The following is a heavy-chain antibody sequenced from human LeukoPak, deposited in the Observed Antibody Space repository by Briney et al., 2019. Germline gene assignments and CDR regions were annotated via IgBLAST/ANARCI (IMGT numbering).Heavy chain of an antibody. CDR2: ISDNGVTR. CDR3: AKAPAPYYYYYGMDV. V-gene: IGHV3-23*01. J-gene: IGHJ6*02. CDR1: GFTFSSYV. Sequence: GGSLRLSCAASGFTFSSYVMNWVRQAPGKGLEWVSSISDNGVTRYYADSVKGRFTISRDNSDNTVYLQMSSLRAEDTAIYYCAKAPAPYYYYYGMDVWDQGTAVTVSS.